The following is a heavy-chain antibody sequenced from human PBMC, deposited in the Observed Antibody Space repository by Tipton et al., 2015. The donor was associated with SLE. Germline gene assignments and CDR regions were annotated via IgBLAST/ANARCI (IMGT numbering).Heavy chain of an antibody. V-gene: IGHV4-59*11. CDR1: GDSIDSHY. Sequence: TLSLTCTVSGDSIDSHYWGWIRLSPGKGLEWIGHVDYNGNTFYNPSLEGRVAIAPDTSKNQFSLSLTSVTAADTAVYYCARAVEVGGGWELHDYWGQGTLVTVSS. D-gene: IGHD1-26*01. CDR3: ARAVEVGGGWELHDY. J-gene: IGHJ4*02. CDR2: VDYNGNT.